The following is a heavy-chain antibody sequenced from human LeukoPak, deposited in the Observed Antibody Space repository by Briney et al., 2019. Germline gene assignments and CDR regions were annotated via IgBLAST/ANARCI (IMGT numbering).Heavy chain of an antibody. V-gene: IGHV3-20*04. D-gene: IGHD2-2*01. Sequence: GGPLRLSCTPSVLTLDVYGMHCARHVPGKGLVWISGINWNGDDIGYADSGKGRLTISRDKAKNSVYLQMDSLRAEDTALYYCVRGQAIVVVPVAMGFWGQGTLVTVFS. CDR2: INWNGDDI. CDR3: VRGQAIVVVPVAMGF. J-gene: IGHJ4*02. CDR1: VLTLDVYG.